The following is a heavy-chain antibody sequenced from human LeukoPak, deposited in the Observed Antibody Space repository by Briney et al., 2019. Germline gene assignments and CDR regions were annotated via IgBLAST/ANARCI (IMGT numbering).Heavy chain of an antibody. D-gene: IGHD3-9*01. CDR2: IIPILGIA. Sequence: SVKVSCKSSGGTFSSYALSWVRQAPAQGLEWMGRIIPILGIADYTQKFQGRVTITADKSTSTAYMELSSLRSEDTAVYYCAREEGILTGYYNDAFDISGQGTMVTVSS. CDR1: GGTFSSYA. CDR3: AREEGILTGYYNDAFDI. V-gene: IGHV1-69*04. J-gene: IGHJ3*02.